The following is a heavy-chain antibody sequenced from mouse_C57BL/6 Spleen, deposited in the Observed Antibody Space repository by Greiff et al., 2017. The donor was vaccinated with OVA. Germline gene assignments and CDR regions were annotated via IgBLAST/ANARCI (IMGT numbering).Heavy chain of an antibody. CDR3: AREGAYDGYYYWYFDV. CDR1: GYSFTSYY. Sequence: VQLQQSGPELVKPGASVKISCKASGYSFTSYYIHWVKQRPGQGLEWIGWIYPGSGNTKYNEKFKGKATLTADTSSSTAYMQLSSLTSEDSAVYYCAREGAYDGYYYWYFDVWGTGTTVTVSS. V-gene: IGHV1-66*01. J-gene: IGHJ1*03. D-gene: IGHD2-3*01. CDR2: IYPGSGNT.